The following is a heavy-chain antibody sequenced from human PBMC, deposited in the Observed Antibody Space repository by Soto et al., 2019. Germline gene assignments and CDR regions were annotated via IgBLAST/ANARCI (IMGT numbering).Heavy chain of an antibody. CDR3: AKDLEQWLVGPLDAFDI. V-gene: IGHV3-23*01. D-gene: IGHD6-19*01. CDR1: GFTFSSYA. Sequence: GGSLRLSCAASGFTFSSYAMSWVRQAPGKGLEWVSAISGSGGSTYYADSVKGRFTISRDNSKNTLYLQMNSLRAEDTAVYYCAKDLEQWLVGPLDAFDIWGQGTMVTVSS. CDR2: ISGSGGST. J-gene: IGHJ3*02.